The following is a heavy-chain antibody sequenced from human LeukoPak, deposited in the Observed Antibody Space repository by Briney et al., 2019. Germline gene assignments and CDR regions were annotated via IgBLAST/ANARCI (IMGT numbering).Heavy chain of an antibody. D-gene: IGHD3-10*01. J-gene: IGHJ4*02. CDR1: GFTFSNAW. Sequence: PGGSLRLSCAAYGFTFSNAWMSWVRQAPGKGLEWVGRIKSKTDGGTTDYAAPVKGRFTISRDDSKNTLYLQMNSLKTEDTAVYYCSLGVWFGELYWGQGTLVTVSS. CDR2: IKSKTDGGTT. CDR3: SLGVWFGELY. V-gene: IGHV3-15*01.